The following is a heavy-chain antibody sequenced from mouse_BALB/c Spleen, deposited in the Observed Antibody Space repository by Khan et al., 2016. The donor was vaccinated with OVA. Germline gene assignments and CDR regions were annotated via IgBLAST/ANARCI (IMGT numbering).Heavy chain of an antibody. CDR1: GYSFTTYY. Sequence: MQLEESGPELLKPGTSVKISCKTSGYSFTTYYIHWVRQSHGKSLEWIGYIDPFNDNTNYSQKFKGRATLTVDRSSSTAYMHLSSLTSDDSAVFYCTALGLNNWFAYWGQGTLVTVSA. CDR2: IDPFNDNT. J-gene: IGHJ3*01. CDR3: TALGLNNWFAY. V-gene: IGHV1S135*01. D-gene: IGHD1-3*01.